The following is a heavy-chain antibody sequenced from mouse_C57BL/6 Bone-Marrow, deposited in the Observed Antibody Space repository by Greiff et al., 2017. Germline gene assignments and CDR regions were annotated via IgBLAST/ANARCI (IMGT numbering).Heavy chain of an antibody. Sequence: EVKVVESGGGLVKPGGSLKLSCAASGFTFSSYAMSWVRQTPEKRLEWVATISDGGSYTYYPDNVKGRFTISRDNAKNNLYLQMSHLKSEDTAMYYCARASAYYSNYWYFDVWGTGTTVTVSS. V-gene: IGHV5-4*03. D-gene: IGHD2-5*01. CDR2: ISDGGSYT. CDR1: GFTFSSYA. CDR3: ARASAYYSNYWYFDV. J-gene: IGHJ1*03.